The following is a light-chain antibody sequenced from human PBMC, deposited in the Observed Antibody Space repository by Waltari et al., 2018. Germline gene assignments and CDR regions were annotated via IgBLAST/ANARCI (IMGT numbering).Light chain of an antibody. V-gene: IGLV7-46*01. Sequence: QAVVTQEPSLTVSPGGTVTLTCGSSTGTVTSAHHPYWFQQRPGQAPTTRIYDTTNKPSWTPARCSGSLVGGKAALTLSGAQPEDEADYYCLLYYRGIRVFGGGTKLSVL. CDR1: TGTVTSAHH. CDR3: LLYYRGIRV. J-gene: IGLJ3*02. CDR2: DTT.